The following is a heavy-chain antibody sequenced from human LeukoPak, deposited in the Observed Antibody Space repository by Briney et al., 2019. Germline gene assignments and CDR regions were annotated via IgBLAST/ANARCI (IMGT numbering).Heavy chain of an antibody. Sequence: GGSLRLSCAASGFTFTTYAMSWVRQAPGKGLEWVSTISGSGGSTYYADSVKGRFTISRDNSRHTLYLQMNSLRTEDTAVYYCAKDSGTHGGPFDYWGQGTLVTVSS. CDR3: AKDSGTHGGPFDY. V-gene: IGHV3-23*01. CDR2: ISGSGGST. J-gene: IGHJ4*02. D-gene: IGHD1-26*01. CDR1: GFTFTTYA.